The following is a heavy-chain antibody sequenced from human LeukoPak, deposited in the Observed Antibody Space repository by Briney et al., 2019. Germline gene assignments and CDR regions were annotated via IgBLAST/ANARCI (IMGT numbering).Heavy chain of an antibody. D-gene: IGHD4-17*01. CDR3: ARDNDYGAYYFDY. CDR2: ISSSGSTI. V-gene: IGHV3-11*04. J-gene: IGHJ4*02. Sequence: GGSLRLSCAATGFTFSDYYMSWIRQAPGKGLEWVSYISSSGSTIYYADSVKGRFTISRDNAKNTLYLQMNSLRAEDTAVYYCARDNDYGAYYFDYWGQGTLVTVSS. CDR1: GFTFSDYY.